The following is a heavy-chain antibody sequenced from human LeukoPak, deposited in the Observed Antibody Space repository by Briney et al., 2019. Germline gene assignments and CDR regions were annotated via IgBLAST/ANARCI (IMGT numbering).Heavy chain of an antibody. CDR3: ASRPGAVIGPLDF. CDR1: GFTVKSNY. Sequence: GGSLRLSCGDSGFTVKSNYMSWVRQAPGKGLQWVSFTTGGGDSTYYVDSVKGRFTISRDSSTNTLYLQMNNLRAEDTAVYYCASRPGAVIGPLDFWGQGTLVTVSS. J-gene: IGHJ4*02. CDR2: TTGGGDST. D-gene: IGHD2-2*01. V-gene: IGHV3-53*01.